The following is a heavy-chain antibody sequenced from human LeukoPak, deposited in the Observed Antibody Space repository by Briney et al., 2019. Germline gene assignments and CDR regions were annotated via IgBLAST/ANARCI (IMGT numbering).Heavy chain of an antibody. J-gene: IGHJ4*02. D-gene: IGHD2-2*01. V-gene: IGHV1-2*02. CDR2: INPNSGDT. CDR3: ARDLILGRSISHIFDY. Sequence: KPGASVKVSCKASGYTFTGYYMHWVRQAPGQWLEWMGGINPNSGDTNYGQKFQGRVTMTRDTSISTAYMELSRLRSDDTAVYYCARDLILGRSISHIFDYWGQGTLVTVSS. CDR1: GYTFTGYY.